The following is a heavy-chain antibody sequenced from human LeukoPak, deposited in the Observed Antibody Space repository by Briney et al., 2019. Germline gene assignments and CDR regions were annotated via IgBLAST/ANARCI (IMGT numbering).Heavy chain of an antibody. CDR1: GYRFTSYW. Sequence: GESLKISCKGSGYRFTSYWIGWVRPMPGKGLELMGIINPGDSDIRYSPSFQGQVTISLDKFITTAYLQWSSLKASDTAVYYCARQGYGANPSPLGYWGQGTLVTVSS. V-gene: IGHV5-51*01. D-gene: IGHD4-23*01. J-gene: IGHJ4*02. CDR2: INPGDSDI. CDR3: ARQGYGANPSPLGY.